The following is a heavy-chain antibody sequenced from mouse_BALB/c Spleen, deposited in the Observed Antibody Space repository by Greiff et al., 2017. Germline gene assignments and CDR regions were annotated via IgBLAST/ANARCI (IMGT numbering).Heavy chain of an antibody. CDR3: ASPYGNCGAMDY. V-gene: IGHV5-17*02. J-gene: IGHJ4*01. Sequence: EVKLMESGGGLVQPGGSRKLSCAASGFTFSSFGMHWVRQAPEKGLEWVAYISSGSSTIYYADTVKGRFTISRDNPKNTLFLQMTSLRSEDTAMYYCASPYGNCGAMDYWGQGTSVTVSS. D-gene: IGHD2-1*01. CDR2: ISSGSSTI. CDR1: GFTFSSFG.